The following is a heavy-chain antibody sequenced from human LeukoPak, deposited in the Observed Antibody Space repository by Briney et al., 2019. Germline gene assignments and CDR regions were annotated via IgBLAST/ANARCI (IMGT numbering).Heavy chain of an antibody. D-gene: IGHD3-22*01. V-gene: IGHV3-30*04. CDR1: GFTFSSYA. Sequence: GGSLRLSCAASGFTFSSYAMHWVRQAPGKGLEWVAVIPYDGSNKYYADSVKGRFTISRDNSKNTLYLQMNSLRAEDTAVYYCARDNYYDSSGYCVDWGQGTLVTVSS. CDR3: ARDNYYDSSGYCVD. J-gene: IGHJ4*02. CDR2: IPYDGSNK.